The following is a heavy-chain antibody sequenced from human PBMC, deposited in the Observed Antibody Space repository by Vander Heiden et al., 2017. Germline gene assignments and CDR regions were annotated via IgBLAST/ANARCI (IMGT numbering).Heavy chain of an antibody. D-gene: IGHD2-15*01. J-gene: IGHJ6*02. CDR3: ARVRVGYCSGGSCYSGPYYYYGMDV. CDR1: VGSISSYY. V-gene: IGHV4-4*07. Sequence: QVQLQESGPGLVKPSETLSLTCTVSVGSISSYYWSWIRQPAGKGLVWIGRIYTSGSTNYNPSLKSRATMSVDTSKNQFSLKLSSVTAADTAVYYCARVRVGYCSGGSCYSGPYYYYGMDVWGQGTTVTVSS. CDR2: IYTSGST.